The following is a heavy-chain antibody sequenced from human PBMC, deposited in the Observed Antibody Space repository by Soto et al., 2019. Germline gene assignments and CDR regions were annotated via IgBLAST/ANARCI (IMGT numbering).Heavy chain of an antibody. CDR3: DRDLNNHGAFDI. V-gene: IGHV3-74*01. J-gene: IGHJ3*02. Sequence: GGSLRLSCAASGFTLSSQWMHWVRQTPGRRLLWVSGIFSDGSNSIYADSVMGRFTISRDTAKNTLYLQMDSLGAEDTALYFCDRDLNNHGAFDIWGQGTMVTVSS. D-gene: IGHD1-20*01. CDR1: GFTLSSQW. CDR2: IFSDGSNS.